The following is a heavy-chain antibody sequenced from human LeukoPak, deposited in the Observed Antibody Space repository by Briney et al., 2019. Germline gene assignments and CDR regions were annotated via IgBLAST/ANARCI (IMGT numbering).Heavy chain of an antibody. J-gene: IGHJ4*02. CDR3: ARVPRGYCSSTSCYGLDY. Sequence: PGGSLRLSCAASGFTFNSYAMSWVRQAPGKGLVWVSRINSDGSSTSYADSVKGRFTISRDNAKNTLYLQMNSLRAEDTAVYYCARVPRGYCSSTSCYGLDYWGQGTLVTVSS. V-gene: IGHV3-74*01. D-gene: IGHD2-2*01. CDR1: GFTFNSYA. CDR2: INSDGSST.